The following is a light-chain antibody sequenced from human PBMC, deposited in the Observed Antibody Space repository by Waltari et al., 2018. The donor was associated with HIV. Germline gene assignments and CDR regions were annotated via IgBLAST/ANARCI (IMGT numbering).Light chain of an antibody. J-gene: IGKJ4*01. CDR1: QSVSNY. Sequence: IVLTQSPATLSLSPGERATLSCRASQSVSNYLAWYQHKPGQAPRLLIYGASSRATGIPDRFSGSGSGTDFTLTISRLEPADFAVYYCQQYGSSPRALTFGGGTKVEIK. CDR3: QQYGSSPRALT. V-gene: IGKV3-20*01. CDR2: GAS.